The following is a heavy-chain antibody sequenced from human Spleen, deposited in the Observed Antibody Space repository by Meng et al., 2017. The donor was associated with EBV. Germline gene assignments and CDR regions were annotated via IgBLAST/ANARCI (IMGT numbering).Heavy chain of an antibody. CDR3: ARPFPSIVSPRLDPCGD. J-gene: IGHJ4*02. Sequence: QLQLQESGPGQGTSSETLFLTCTVSGGSISSFYYWGWIRQPPGRGLEWIGRVNYSGSTYYSPSLKSRITVSVDTSKNQFSLRLTSVTAADTAVYYCARPFPSIVSPRLDPCGDGGQGTLVTVSA. V-gene: IGHV4-39*01. CDR2: VNYSGST. D-gene: IGHD5/OR15-5a*01. CDR1: GGSISSFYY.